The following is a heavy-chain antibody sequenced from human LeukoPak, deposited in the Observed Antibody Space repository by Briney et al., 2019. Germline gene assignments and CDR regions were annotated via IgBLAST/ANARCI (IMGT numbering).Heavy chain of an antibody. CDR2: ISSSSSTI. CDR3: AREGVLTTYFQGDY. V-gene: IGHV3-48*02. J-gene: IGHJ4*02. D-gene: IGHD4-17*01. CDR1: GFTFSSYI. Sequence: GGSRRLSCAAAGFTFSSYIMNWGRHAPGKGLEWVSYISSSSSTIYYADSVKGRFTISRDNAKNSLYLQMNSLRDEDTAVYYCAREGVLTTYFQGDYWGQGTLVTVSS.